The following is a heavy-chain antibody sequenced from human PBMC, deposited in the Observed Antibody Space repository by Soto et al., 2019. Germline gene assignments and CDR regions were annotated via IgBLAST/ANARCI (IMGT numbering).Heavy chain of an antibody. CDR2: ISGSGGST. CDR3: AKGRPYYYDSSGYPFDY. D-gene: IGHD3-22*01. V-gene: IGHV3-23*01. J-gene: IGHJ4*02. CDR1: GFAFSSYA. Sequence: EVQLLESGGGLVQPGGSLRLSCAASGFAFSSYAMSWVRQAPGKGLEWVSGISGSGGSTYYADSVKGRFTISRDNSKNTLDLQMNSLRAEDTAVYYCAKGRPYYYDSSGYPFDYWGQGTLVTVSS.